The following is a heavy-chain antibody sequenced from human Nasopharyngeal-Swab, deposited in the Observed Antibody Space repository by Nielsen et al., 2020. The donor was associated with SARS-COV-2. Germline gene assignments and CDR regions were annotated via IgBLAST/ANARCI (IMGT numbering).Heavy chain of an antibody. Sequence: GSLRLSCAVYGGSFSGYTWSWIRQPPGKGQARIGEINHGARTNYNPSLKSRGTISVDTSKNQFYLKLSSVTAADTSVYYCARGGGIAARRAVYYFALWGRGTLVTVSS. D-gene: IGHD6-6*01. CDR2: INHGART. V-gene: IGHV4-34*01. CDR3: ARGGGIAARRAVYYFAL. J-gene: IGHJ2*01. CDR1: GGSFSGYT.